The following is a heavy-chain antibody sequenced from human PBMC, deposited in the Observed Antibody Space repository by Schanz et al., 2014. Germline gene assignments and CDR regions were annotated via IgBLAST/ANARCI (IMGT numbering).Heavy chain of an antibody. V-gene: IGHV4-4*07. D-gene: IGHD3-10*01. CDR3: ARVVLGGDAFDI. CDR1: GGSISNYY. CDR2: IYNSGKT. Sequence: QVQLQESGPRLVKPSQTLSLTCTVSGGSISNYYWSWIRQPAGKGLEWIGRIYNSGKTNYNPSLESRVSMSVDTSKKQLSLKLRSVSAADTAVYYCARVVLGGDAFDIWGQGTMVTVSS. J-gene: IGHJ3*02.